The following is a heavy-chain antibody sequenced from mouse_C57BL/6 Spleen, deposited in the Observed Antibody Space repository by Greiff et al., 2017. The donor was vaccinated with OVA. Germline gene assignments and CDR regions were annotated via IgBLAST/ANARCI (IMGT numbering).Heavy chain of an antibody. CDR3: ARSHYGSSYVYAMDY. CDR2: INPNYGTT. V-gene: IGHV1-39*01. CDR1: GYSFTDYN. D-gene: IGHD1-1*01. J-gene: IGHJ4*01. Sequence: VQLQQSGPELVKPGASVKISCKASGYSFTDYNMNWVKQSNGKSLEWIGVINPNYGTTSYNQKFKGKATLTVDQSSSTAYMQLNILTSEDSAVYYCARSHYGSSYVYAMDYWGQGTSVTVSS.